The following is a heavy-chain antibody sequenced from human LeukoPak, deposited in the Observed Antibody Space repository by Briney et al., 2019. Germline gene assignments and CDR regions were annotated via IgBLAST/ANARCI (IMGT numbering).Heavy chain of an antibody. Sequence: AASVKVSCKASGGTFSSYDISWVRQAPGQGLEWMGGIIPMFGTANYAQKLQGRVTISADKSTSTAYMELSSLRYEDTAVYYCASGRTDIVVVPATLRNYFFDYWGQGTLVTVSS. CDR3: ASGRTDIVVVPATLRNYFFDY. D-gene: IGHD2-2*01. V-gene: IGHV1-69*06. J-gene: IGHJ4*02. CDR1: GGTFSSYD. CDR2: IIPMFGTA.